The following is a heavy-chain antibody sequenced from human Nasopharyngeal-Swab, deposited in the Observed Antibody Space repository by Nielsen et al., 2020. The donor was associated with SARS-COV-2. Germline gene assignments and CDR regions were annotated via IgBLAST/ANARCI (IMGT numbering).Heavy chain of an antibody. Sequence: GGSLTLSCAASGFTFSSYAMHWVRQAPGKGLEWVAVISYDGSNKYYADSVKGRFTISRDNSKNTLYLQMNSLRAEDTAVYYCARDSGGPSSGWSPANLDYWGQGTMVTVSS. D-gene: IGHD6-19*01. CDR3: ARDSGGPSSGWSPANLDY. J-gene: IGHJ4*02. CDR1: GFTFSSYA. V-gene: IGHV3-30*04. CDR2: ISYDGSNK.